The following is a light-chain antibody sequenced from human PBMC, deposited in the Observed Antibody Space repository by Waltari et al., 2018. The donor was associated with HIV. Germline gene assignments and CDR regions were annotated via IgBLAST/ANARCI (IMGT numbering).Light chain of an antibody. Sequence: IQMTQSPSSLSASVGDRVTLTCRASPGISNYLAWYQQKPGKVPKLLIYAASTWKSGAPSRFSGSGSGTDFTLTISSLQPEDVATYYCQKYNSAPWTFVQGTKVEIK. CDR2: AAS. CDR3: QKYNSAPWT. J-gene: IGKJ1*01. V-gene: IGKV1-27*01. CDR1: PGISNY.